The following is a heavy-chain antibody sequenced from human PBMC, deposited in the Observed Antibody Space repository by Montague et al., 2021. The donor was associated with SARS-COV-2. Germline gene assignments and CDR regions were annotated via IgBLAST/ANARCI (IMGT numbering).Heavy chain of an antibody. Sequence: SETLSLTCSVSGASVTSESWGWIRQTPGKGLEWIAYIYDTGIIDYHPSLRSRTTIAVDSSKNQLSLKLTSGSAADTAVYFCAREREGSDIFDLWGQGTMVTVSS. V-gene: IGHV4-59*02. D-gene: IGHD2-21*01. CDR3: AREREGSDIFDL. CDR1: GASVTSES. J-gene: IGHJ3*01. CDR2: IYDTGII.